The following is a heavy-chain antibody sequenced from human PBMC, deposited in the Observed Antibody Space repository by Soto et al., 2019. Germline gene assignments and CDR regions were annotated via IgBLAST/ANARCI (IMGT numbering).Heavy chain of an antibody. D-gene: IGHD3-10*01. CDR1: GFTFSSYW. J-gene: IGHJ6*02. CDR3: ASDLSGRADV. V-gene: IGHV3-74*01. CDR2: MNEDGGTT. Sequence: QPGGSLRLSCAASGFTFSSYWMHWVRQAPGKGLVWVSRMNEDGGTTDYADSVKGRFTISRDNAKNTLYLQMNSLRVEDTAVYYCASDLSGRADVWGQGTTVTV.